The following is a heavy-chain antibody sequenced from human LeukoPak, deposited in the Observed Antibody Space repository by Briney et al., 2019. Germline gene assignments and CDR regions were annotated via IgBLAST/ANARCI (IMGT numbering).Heavy chain of an antibody. CDR1: GGSFSGYY. V-gene: IGHV4-34*01. Sequence: SETLSLTCAVYGGSFSGYYGSWIRQPPGKGLEWIGEINHSGSTNYNPSLKSRVTISVDTSKNQFSLKLSSVTAADTAVYYCARGPRVYGIVATRRIDYWGQGTLVTVSS. D-gene: IGHD5-12*01. J-gene: IGHJ4*02. CDR3: ARGPRVYGIVATRRIDY. CDR2: INHSGST.